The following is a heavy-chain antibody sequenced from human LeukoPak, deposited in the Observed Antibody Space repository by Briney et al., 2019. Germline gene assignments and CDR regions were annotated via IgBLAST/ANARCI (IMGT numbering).Heavy chain of an antibody. Sequence: GGSLRLSCAASGFTFDAYAMHWVRQAPGKGLEWVSGISWNSGSIGYADSVKGRFTISRDNAKNSLYLQMNSLRAEDTALYYCAKDSSGLFDYWGQGTLVTVSS. CDR2: ISWNSGSI. J-gene: IGHJ4*02. D-gene: IGHD2-15*01. CDR3: AKDSSGLFDY. CDR1: GFTFDAYA. V-gene: IGHV3-9*01.